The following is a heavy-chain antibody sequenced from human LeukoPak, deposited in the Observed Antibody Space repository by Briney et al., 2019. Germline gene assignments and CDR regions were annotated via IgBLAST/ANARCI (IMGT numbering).Heavy chain of an antibody. J-gene: IGHJ3*02. V-gene: IGHV3-53*01. CDR1: GFFVSNNH. Sequence: GGSLRLSCVASGFFVSNNHMSWVRQAPGKGLEWVSIIYPGGSTYYADSVKGRFTFSRDVSKNTLYFLQMNSLRAEDTALYYCARFRMTLDAFDIWGQGTMVTVSS. D-gene: IGHD2-15*01. CDR2: IYPGGST. CDR3: ARFRMTLDAFDI.